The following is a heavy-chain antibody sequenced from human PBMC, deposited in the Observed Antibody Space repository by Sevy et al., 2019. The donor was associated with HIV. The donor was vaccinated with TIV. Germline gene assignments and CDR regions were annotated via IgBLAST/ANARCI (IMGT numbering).Heavy chain of an antibody. CDR2: ISSSSDRI. J-gene: IGHJ4*02. CDR3: GRDHPPQGDYGLEMLDY. V-gene: IGHV3-11*01. Sequence: GGSLRLSCAASGFTFSDYYMSWIRQAPGKGLEWLTYISSSSDRIYYADSVKGRFTISRDNAKNSLYLQMNSLRDEDTAVYYCGRDHPPQGDYGLEMLDYWGQGTLVTVSS. D-gene: IGHD4-17*01. CDR1: GFTFSDYY.